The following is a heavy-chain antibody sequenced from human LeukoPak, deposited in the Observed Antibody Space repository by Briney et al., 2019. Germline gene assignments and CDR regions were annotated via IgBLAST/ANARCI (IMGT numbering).Heavy chain of an antibody. J-gene: IGHJ3*02. D-gene: IGHD6-19*01. CDR1: GFTFGSYA. V-gene: IGHV3-30-3*01. CDR2: ISYDGSNK. CDR3: AREGWLVLAYAFDI. Sequence: PGRSLRLSCAASGFTFGSYAMHWVRQAPGKGLEWVAVISYDGSNKYYADSVKGRFTISRDNSKDTLYLQMNSLRAEDTAVYYCAREGWLVLAYAFDIWGQGTMVTVSS.